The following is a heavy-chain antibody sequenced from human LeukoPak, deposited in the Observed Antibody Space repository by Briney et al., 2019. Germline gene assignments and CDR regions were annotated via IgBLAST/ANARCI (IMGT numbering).Heavy chain of an antibody. Sequence: GGSLRLSCAASGFTFSNYGMHWVRQAPGKGLEWVAFIRYDGNSKLYADSVKGRFTISRDNSKNTLYLQMNSLRAEDTAVYYCARVSESEWSFDLWGRGTLVTVSS. D-gene: IGHD1-14*01. J-gene: IGHJ2*01. CDR2: IRYDGNSK. V-gene: IGHV3-30*02. CDR3: ARVSESEWSFDL. CDR1: GFTFSNYG.